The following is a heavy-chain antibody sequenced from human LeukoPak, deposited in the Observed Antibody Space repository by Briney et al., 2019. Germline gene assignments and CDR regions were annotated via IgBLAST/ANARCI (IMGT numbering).Heavy chain of an antibody. CDR2: ISGSTSSI. CDR1: GFTFSRYS. Sequence: PGGSLRLSCAASGFTFSRYSINWVRQAPGKGLEWVSSISGSTSSIYYAESVKGRFTISRDNAKNSLYLQMNSLRAEDTALYYCAKDGGSSYYYGMDVWGQGTTVTVSS. CDR3: AKDGGSSYYYGMDV. J-gene: IGHJ6*02. V-gene: IGHV3-21*04. D-gene: IGHD6-13*01.